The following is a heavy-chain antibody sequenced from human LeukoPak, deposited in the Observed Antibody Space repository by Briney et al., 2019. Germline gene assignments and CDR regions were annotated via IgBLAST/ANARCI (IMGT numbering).Heavy chain of an antibody. CDR1: GGSISSYY. Sequence: SETLSLTSTVSGGSISSYYWSWIRQPAGKGLEWIGRIYTSGSTNYNPSLKSRVTMSVDTSKNQFSLKLSSVTAADTAVYYCAAIHSSSWYDYWGQGTLVTVSS. J-gene: IGHJ4*02. D-gene: IGHD6-13*01. CDR2: IYTSGST. V-gene: IGHV4-4*07. CDR3: AAIHSSSWYDY.